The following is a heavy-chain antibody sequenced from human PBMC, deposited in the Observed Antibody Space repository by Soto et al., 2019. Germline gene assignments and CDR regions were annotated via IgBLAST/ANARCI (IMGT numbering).Heavy chain of an antibody. J-gene: IGHJ4*02. CDR3: ARIAALSSKNQDY. CDR2: IYHSGST. CDR1: GGSISSSNW. D-gene: IGHD6-6*01. Sequence: SETLSLTCAVSGGSISSSNWWSWVRQPPGKGLEWIGEIYHSGSTNYNPSLKSRVTISVDKSKNQFSLKLSSVTAADTAVYYCARIAALSSKNQDYWGQGTLVTVSS. V-gene: IGHV4-4*02.